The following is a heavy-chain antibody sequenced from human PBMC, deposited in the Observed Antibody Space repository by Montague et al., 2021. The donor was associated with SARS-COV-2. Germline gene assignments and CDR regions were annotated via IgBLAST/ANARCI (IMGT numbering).Heavy chain of an antibody. J-gene: IGHJ4*02. CDR3: ARAQNTCFIANCVNYFDV. Sequence: ETLSLTCEVSGGSMSGYYWTWIRQSPGKGLEWTGYVHYTGSTKYNPSLKTRVSLSLDTPKNHFSLHLSSVTAADTAIYFCARAQNTCFIANCVNYFDVWGLGALVTVSS. V-gene: IGHV4-59*01. CDR1: GGSMSGYY. D-gene: IGHD1-1*01. CDR2: VHYTGST.